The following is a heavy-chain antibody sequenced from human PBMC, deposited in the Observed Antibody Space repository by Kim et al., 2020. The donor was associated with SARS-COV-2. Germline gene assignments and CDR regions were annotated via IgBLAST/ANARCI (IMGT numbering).Heavy chain of an antibody. V-gene: IGHV3-53*01. J-gene: IGHJ6*02. Sequence: GGSLRLSCAASGFTVSSNYMSWVRQAPGKGLEWVSVIYSGGSTYYADSVKGRFTISRDNSKNTLYLQMNSLRAEDTAVYYCARSRDPGLYYYYGMDVWGQGTTVTVSS. D-gene: IGHD2-21*02. CDR3: ARSRDPGLYYYYGMDV. CDR2: IYSGGST. CDR1: GFTVSSNY.